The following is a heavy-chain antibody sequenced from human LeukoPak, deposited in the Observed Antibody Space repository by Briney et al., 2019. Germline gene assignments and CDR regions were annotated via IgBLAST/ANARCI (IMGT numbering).Heavy chain of an antibody. CDR2: IYHSGST. CDR1: GCSISSGYY. CDR3: ARVTDIVVVPDHNWFDP. V-gene: IGHV4-38-2*01. Sequence: SETLPLTCAVSGCSISSGYYWGWIRQPPGKGLEWIGSIYHSGSTYYNPSLKSRVTISVDTSKNQFSLKLSSVTAADTAVYYCARVTDIVVVPDHNWFDPWGQGTLVTVSS. D-gene: IGHD2-2*01. J-gene: IGHJ5*02.